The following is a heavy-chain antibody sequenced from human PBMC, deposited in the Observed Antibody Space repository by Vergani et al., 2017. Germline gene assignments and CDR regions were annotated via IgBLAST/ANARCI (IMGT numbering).Heavy chain of an antibody. Sequence: EVQLVESGGGLVQPGRSLRLSCAASGFTFDAYAMHWVRQAPGKGLEWVSGISWNSGSIGYADSVKGRFTISRDNAKNSLYLQMNSLRAEDTALYYCAKDGLKVWDGGLILGSGYLLGWGQGTLVTVSS. CDR1: GFTFDAYA. CDR3: AKDGLKVWDGGLILGSGYLLG. CDR2: ISWNSGSI. V-gene: IGHV3-9*01. D-gene: IGHD3-3*01. J-gene: IGHJ4*02.